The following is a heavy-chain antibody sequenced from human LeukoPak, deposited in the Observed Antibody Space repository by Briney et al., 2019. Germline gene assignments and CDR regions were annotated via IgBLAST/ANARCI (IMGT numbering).Heavy chain of an antibody. CDR1: ESTFDHA. J-gene: IGHJ6*02. CDR3: GKDISAGGMDV. D-gene: IGHD3-10*01. CDR2: IGWNSART. V-gene: IGHV3-9*01. Sequence: PGGPLRLSCTASESTFDHAMHWVRQTPGKGLEWVSGIGWNSARTGYADSVRGRFTISRDNAKNSLYLQMNSLRAEDTALYYCGKDISAGGMDVWGQGTTVTVSS.